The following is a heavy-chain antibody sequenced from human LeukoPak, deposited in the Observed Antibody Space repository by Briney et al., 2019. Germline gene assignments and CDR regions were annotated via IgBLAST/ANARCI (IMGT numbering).Heavy chain of an antibody. CDR3: VRTLGGSWSTFDY. D-gene: IGHD6-13*01. CDR2: ISSSGSTI. Sequence: GGSLRLSCAASGFTFSSYEMNWVRQAPGKGLEWVSYISSSGSTIYYADSVKGRFTIPRNNAKNSLYLQMNSLRAEDTAVYYCVRTLGGSWSTFDYGGQGPLVP. V-gene: IGHV3-48*03. J-gene: IGHJ4*02. CDR1: GFTFSSYE.